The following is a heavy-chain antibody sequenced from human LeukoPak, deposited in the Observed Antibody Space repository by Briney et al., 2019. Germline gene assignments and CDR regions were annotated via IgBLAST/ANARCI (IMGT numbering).Heavy chain of an antibody. D-gene: IGHD3-22*01. CDR2: ISSSSSYI. CDR3: ARDLEFYYDSSGYRDY. Sequence: GGSLRLSCAASGFTFSSYSMNWVRQAPGKGLEWVSSISSSSSYIYHADSVKGRFTISRDNAKNSLYLQMNSLRAEDTAVYYCARDLEFYYDSSGYRDYWGQGTLVTVSS. V-gene: IGHV3-21*01. J-gene: IGHJ4*02. CDR1: GFTFSSYS.